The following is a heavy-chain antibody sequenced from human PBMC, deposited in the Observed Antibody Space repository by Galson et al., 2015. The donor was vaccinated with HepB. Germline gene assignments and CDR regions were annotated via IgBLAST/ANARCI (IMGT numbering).Heavy chain of an antibody. CDR3: AKDLGLRFLQWRLDY. D-gene: IGHD3-3*01. CDR2: VSSDGSDK. Sequence: SLRLSCAASGFTFSSYGMHWVRQAPGKGLEWVAVVSSDGSDKYYADPVKGRFTISRDNSRSTLCVQMNSLTIEDTAVYYCAKDLGLRFLQWRLDYWGQGTLVTVSS. J-gene: IGHJ4*02. CDR1: GFTFSSYG. V-gene: IGHV3-30*18.